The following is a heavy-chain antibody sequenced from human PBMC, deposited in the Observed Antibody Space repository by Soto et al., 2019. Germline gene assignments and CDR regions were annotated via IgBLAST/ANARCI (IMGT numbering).Heavy chain of an antibody. CDR3: ARGRRKVHYYDSSGYIAP. CDR2: INHSGST. D-gene: IGHD3-22*01. V-gene: IGHV4-34*01. J-gene: IGHJ5*02. CDR1: GGSFSGYY. Sequence: QVQLQQWGAGLLKPSETLSLTCAVYGGSFSGYYWSWIRQPPGKGLEWIGEINHSGSTNYNPSLKSRVTISVDTSKNQCSLKLSSVTAVDTAVYYCARGRRKVHYYDSSGYIAPWGQGTLVTVSS.